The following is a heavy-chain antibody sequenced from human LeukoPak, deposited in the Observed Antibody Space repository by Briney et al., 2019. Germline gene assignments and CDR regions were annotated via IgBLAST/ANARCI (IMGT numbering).Heavy chain of an antibody. CDR2: TSYDGSNK. CDR3: AKDTASFDFWSGYYADY. D-gene: IGHD3-3*01. CDR1: GFTFSSYG. V-gene: IGHV3-30*18. Sequence: GGSLRLSCAASGFTFSSYGMHWVRQAPGKGLEWVAVTSYDGSNKYYADSVKGRFTISRDNSKNTLYLQMNSLRAEDTAVYYCAKDTASFDFWSGYYADYWGQGTLVTVSS. J-gene: IGHJ4*02.